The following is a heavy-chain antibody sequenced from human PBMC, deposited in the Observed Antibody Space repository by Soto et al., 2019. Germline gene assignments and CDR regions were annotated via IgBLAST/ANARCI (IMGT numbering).Heavy chain of an antibody. Sequence: QVQLQQWGAGLLKPSETLSLTCAVYGGSFSGYYWSWIRQPPGKGLEWIGEINHSGSTNYNPSLKSRVTISVDTSKNQCALKLSSVTAADTAVYYCARATGGEGYWGQGTLVTVSS. J-gene: IGHJ4*02. CDR1: GGSFSGYY. V-gene: IGHV4-34*01. CDR3: ARATGGEGY. CDR2: INHSGST. D-gene: IGHD3-16*01.